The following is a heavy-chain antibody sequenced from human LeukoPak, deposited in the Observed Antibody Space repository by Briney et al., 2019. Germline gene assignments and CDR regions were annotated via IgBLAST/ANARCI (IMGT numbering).Heavy chain of an antibody. Sequence: PGRSLRLSCAASGFTFSSYAMSWVRQAPGKGLEWVSAISGSGGSTYYADSVKGRFTISRDNSKNTLYLQMNSLRAEDTAVYYCAKDFVPRYSYGEYWGQGTLVTVSS. J-gene: IGHJ4*02. D-gene: IGHD5-18*01. CDR1: GFTFSSYA. CDR3: AKDFVPRYSYGEY. V-gene: IGHV3-23*01. CDR2: ISGSGGST.